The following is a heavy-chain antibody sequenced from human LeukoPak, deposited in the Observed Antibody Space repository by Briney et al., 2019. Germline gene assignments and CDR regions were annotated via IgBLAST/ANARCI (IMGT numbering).Heavy chain of an antibody. V-gene: IGHV3-11*04. D-gene: IGHD3-3*01. J-gene: IGHJ3*02. Sequence: GGSLRLSCAASGFTFSDYYMSWIRQAPGKGLEWVSYISSSGSTIYYADSVKGRFTISRDNAKNSLYLQMNSLRAEDTAVYYCARDLSIFGVDAFDIWGQGTMVTVSS. CDR1: GFTFSDYY. CDR2: ISSSGSTI. CDR3: ARDLSIFGVDAFDI.